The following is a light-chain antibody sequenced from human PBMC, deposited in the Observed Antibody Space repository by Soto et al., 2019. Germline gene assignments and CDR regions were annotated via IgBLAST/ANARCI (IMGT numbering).Light chain of an antibody. CDR3: QSYDTINHVV. Sequence: LTQPPSVSGAPGQRVTISCTGSSSNIGAGYDVHWYQQRPGSAPTTVIYEDNQRPSGVPHRFSGSIDSSSNSASLTISGLTTEDEADYYCQSYDTINHVVFGGGTKLTVL. CDR1: SSNIGAGYD. J-gene: IGLJ2*01. CDR2: EDN. V-gene: IGLV6-57*02.